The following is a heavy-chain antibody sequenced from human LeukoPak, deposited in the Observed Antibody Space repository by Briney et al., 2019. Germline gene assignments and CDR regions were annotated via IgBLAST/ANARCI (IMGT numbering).Heavy chain of an antibody. V-gene: IGHV4-34*01. CDR3: AKDNWFDP. J-gene: IGHJ5*02. CDR1: GGSFSGHS. CDR2: INDSGST. Sequence: SETLSLTCAVSGGSFSGHSWSWIRQPPGEGLEWIGEINDSGSTKYNPSLKSRFTISADTSKNQFSLKLSSVTAADTAVYYCAKDNWFDPWGQGTLVTVSS.